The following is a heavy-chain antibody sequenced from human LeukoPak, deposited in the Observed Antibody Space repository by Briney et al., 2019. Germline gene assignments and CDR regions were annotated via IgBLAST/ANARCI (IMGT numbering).Heavy chain of an antibody. J-gene: IGHJ6*03. Sequence: TGGSLRLSCSASGFIFSDLYMSWLRLAPGKGLEWVANIKQDGSEKYYVGSVKGRFTISRDNAKNSLYLQMNSLRAEDTAVYYCARVQRGYSYNPLGYYYYYMDVWGKGTTVTVSS. V-gene: IGHV3-7*01. D-gene: IGHD5-18*01. CDR2: IKQDGSEK. CDR3: ARVQRGYSYNPLGYYYYYMDV. CDR1: GFIFSDLY.